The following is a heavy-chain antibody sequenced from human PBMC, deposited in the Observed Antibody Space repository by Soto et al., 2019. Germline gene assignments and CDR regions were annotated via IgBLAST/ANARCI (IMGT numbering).Heavy chain of an antibody. CDR1: GFTFSTSA. CDR3: AKVWGEDGYCSRTSCLYYFHH. D-gene: IGHD2-2*03. J-gene: IGHJ4*02. CDR2: ISDSGST. V-gene: IGHV3-23*01. Sequence: EVQLLESGGGLVQPGGSLRLSCEASGFTFSTSAMSWVRQAPGKGLEWVSTISDSGSTYYADSVKGRFTISRDNSKNTLSLQMNSLRAEDTAVFYWAKVWGEDGYCSRTSCLYYFHHWGQGTLGTVSS.